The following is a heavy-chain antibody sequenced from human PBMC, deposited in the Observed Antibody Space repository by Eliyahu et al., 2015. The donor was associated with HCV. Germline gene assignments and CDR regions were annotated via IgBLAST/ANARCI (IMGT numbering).Heavy chain of an antibody. D-gene: IGHD3-10*01. V-gene: IGHV3-64*01. CDR3: ARVDSGSYSFDY. Sequence: EVQLVESGGGLVQPGGSLRLSCAASGFTFSGYAMHWVRQAPGKGLEYVSAISSNGRDTYYANSVKGRFTISRDNSKNTLFLQMGSLRAEDMAVYYCARVDSGSYSFDYWGQGTQVTVSS. CDR1: GFTFSGYA. CDR2: ISSNGRDT. J-gene: IGHJ4*02.